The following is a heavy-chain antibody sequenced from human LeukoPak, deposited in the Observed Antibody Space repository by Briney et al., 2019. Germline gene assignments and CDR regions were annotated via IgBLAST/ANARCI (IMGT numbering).Heavy chain of an antibody. J-gene: IGHJ4*02. CDR2: IFYTGTT. CDR1: GGSISGYY. D-gene: IGHD6-19*01. Sequence: PSETLSLTCTVSGGSISGYYWSWIRQSLGKGLEWIGYIFYTGTTSYNPSLKSRLTISVDTSKNQFSLKLTSVTAADTAVYFCARHYTSGWDLDYWGQGTLVTVSS. V-gene: IGHV4-59*08. CDR3: ARHYTSGWDLDY.